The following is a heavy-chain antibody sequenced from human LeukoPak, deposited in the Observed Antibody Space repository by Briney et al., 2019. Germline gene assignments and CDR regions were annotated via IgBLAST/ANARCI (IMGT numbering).Heavy chain of an antibody. CDR2: IDPSDSYT. CDR1: GYSFTSYW. J-gene: IGHJ4*02. CDR3: AIGLFSSSWCFDY. D-gene: IGHD6-13*01. Sequence: GESLKISCKGSGYSFTSYWISWVRQMPGKGLEWMGRIDPSDSYTNYSPSFQGHVTISADKSISTAYLQWSSLKASDTAIYYCAIGLFSSSWCFDYWGQGTLVPASS. V-gene: IGHV5-10-1*01.